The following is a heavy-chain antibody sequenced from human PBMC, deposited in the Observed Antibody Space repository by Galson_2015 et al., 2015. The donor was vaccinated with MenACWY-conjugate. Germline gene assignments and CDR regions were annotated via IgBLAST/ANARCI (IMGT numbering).Heavy chain of an antibody. V-gene: IGHV3-49*03. CDR2: IKSKNYGANT. D-gene: IGHD2-2*01. CDR1: GFAFGDYL. J-gene: IGHJ4*02. CDR3: TRADHRFCSRTNCPFDH. Sequence: SLRLSCAASGFAFGDYLMGWFRQAPGKGLEWVGYIKSKNYGANTQYAASAKDRFTISRYDSRRIAYLQMNSLKTEDTAVYYCTRADHRFCSRTNCPFDHWGQGTLVTVFS.